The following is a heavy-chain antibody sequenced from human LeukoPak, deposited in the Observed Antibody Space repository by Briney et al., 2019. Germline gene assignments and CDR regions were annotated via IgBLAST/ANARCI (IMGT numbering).Heavy chain of an antibody. CDR2: IIPIFGTA. J-gene: IGHJ4*02. CDR1: GGTFSSYA. Sequence: GASVKVSCKASGGTFSSYAISWVRQAPGQGLEWMGGIIPIFGTAHYAQTFQGRVTITTDESTSTAYMELSSLRSEDTAVYYCATYSGSYYPFDYWGQGTLVTVSS. D-gene: IGHD1-26*01. CDR3: ATYSGSYYPFDY. V-gene: IGHV1-69*05.